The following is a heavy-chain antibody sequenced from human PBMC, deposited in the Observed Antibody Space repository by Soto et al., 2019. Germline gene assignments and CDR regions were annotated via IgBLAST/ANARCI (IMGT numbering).Heavy chain of an antibody. CDR3: ARGLPAIAVVPAFDY. CDR2: IIPILGIA. J-gene: IGHJ4*02. CDR1: GGTFSSYT. Sequence: GASVKVSCKASGGTFSSYTISWVRQAPGQGLEWMGRIIPILGIANYAQKFQGRVTITADKSTSTAYMELSSLRSEDTAVYYCARGLPAIAVVPAFDYWGQGTLVTVSS. V-gene: IGHV1-69*02. D-gene: IGHD6-19*01.